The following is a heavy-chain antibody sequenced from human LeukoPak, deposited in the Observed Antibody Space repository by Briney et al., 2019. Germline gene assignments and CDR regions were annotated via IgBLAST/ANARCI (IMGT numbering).Heavy chain of an antibody. V-gene: IGHV4-34*01. CDR1: GGSFSGYY. D-gene: IGHD1-26*01. CDR2: INHSGST. CDR3: ARVSLGATEDY. Sequence: SETLSLTCAVYGGSFSGYYWSWLRQPPGKGLEWIGEINHSGSTNYNPSLKSRVTISVDTSKNQFSLKLSSVTAADTAVYYCARVSLGATEDYWGQGTLVTVSS. J-gene: IGHJ4*02.